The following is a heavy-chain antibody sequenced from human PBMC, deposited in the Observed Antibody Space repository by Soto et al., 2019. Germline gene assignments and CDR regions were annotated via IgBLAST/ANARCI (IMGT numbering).Heavy chain of an antibody. V-gene: IGHV1-18*01. J-gene: IGHJ6*02. D-gene: IGHD4-17*01. Sequence: QVQLVQSGAEVKKPGASVKVSCKASGYTFTSYGISWVRQAPGQGLEWMGWISAYNGNTNYAQKLQGRVTMTTHTSTSTAYMELRSLRSDDTAVYYCAREQYGDYEGDYYYYGMDVWGQGTTVTVSS. CDR3: AREQYGDYEGDYYYYGMDV. CDR2: ISAYNGNT. CDR1: GYTFTSYG.